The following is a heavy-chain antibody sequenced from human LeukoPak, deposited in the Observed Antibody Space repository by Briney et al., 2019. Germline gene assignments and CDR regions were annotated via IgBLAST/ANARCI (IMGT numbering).Heavy chain of an antibody. Sequence: GASVKVSCKASGYTFTSYGISWVRQAPGQGLEWMGWMNPNSGNTGYAQKFQGRVTMTRNTSISTAYMELSSLRSEDTAVYYCARLELTHDAFDIWGQGTMVTVSS. CDR2: MNPNSGNT. CDR3: ARLELTHDAFDI. J-gene: IGHJ3*02. D-gene: IGHD1-7*01. CDR1: GYTFTSYG. V-gene: IGHV1-8*02.